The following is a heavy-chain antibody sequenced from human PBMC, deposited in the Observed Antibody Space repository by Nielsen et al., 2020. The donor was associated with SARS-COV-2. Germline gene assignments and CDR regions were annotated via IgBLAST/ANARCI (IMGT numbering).Heavy chain of an antibody. V-gene: IGHV3-7*05. CDR1: GFTFSSYW. Sequence: GGSLRLSCAASGFTFSSYWMSWVRQAPGKGLEWVANIKQDGSEKYYVDSVKGRFTISRDNAKNSLYLQMNSLRAEDTAVYYCARSVSGSYYWEYYFDYWGQGTLVPSPQ. CDR3: ARSVSGSYYWEYYFDY. D-gene: IGHD3-10*01. CDR2: IKQDGSEK. J-gene: IGHJ4*02.